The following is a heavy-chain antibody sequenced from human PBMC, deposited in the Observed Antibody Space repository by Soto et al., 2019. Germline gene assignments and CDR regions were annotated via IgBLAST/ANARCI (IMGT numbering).Heavy chain of an antibody. CDR1: GFTFSSYW. Sequence: GGSLRLSCAASGFTFSSYWMSWVRQAPGKGLEWVANIKQDGSEKYYVDSVKGRFTISRDNAKNSLYLQMNSLRAEDTAVYYCARDPNYDFWSGYYYYYGRDVWGQGTTVTVSS. J-gene: IGHJ6*02. CDR2: IKQDGSEK. CDR3: ARDPNYDFWSGYYYYYGRDV. D-gene: IGHD3-3*01. V-gene: IGHV3-7*01.